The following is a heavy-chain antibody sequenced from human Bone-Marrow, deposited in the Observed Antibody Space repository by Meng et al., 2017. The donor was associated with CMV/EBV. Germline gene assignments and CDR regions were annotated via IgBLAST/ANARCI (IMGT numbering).Heavy chain of an antibody. CDR2: ISGSGGST. Sequence: GGSLRLSCAASGFTFSSYAMSWVRQAPGKGLEWVSAISGSGGSTYYADSVKGRFTISRDNSKNTLYLQMNSLRAEDTAVYYCARDRDRDCGGDCYDAFDIWGQGTRVTVSS. D-gene: IGHD2-21*01. V-gene: IGHV3-23*01. CDR1: GFTFSSYA. J-gene: IGHJ3*02. CDR3: ARDRDRDCGGDCYDAFDI.